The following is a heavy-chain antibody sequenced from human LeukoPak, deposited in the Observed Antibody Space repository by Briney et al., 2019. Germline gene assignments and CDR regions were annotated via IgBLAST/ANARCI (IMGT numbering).Heavy chain of an antibody. CDR2: IRDSGET. J-gene: IGHJ5*02. Sequence: PGGSLRLSCAGSGFSVSNYYMSWVRQAPGKGLEWVSLIRDSGETFYADSVKGRFTISRDNSKNTMYLQMNRLRVEDTAVYFCARDRAVTQDWVEFDPWGQGTLVTASS. D-gene: IGHD4-17*01. V-gene: IGHV3-66*03. CDR3: ARDRAVTQDWVEFDP. CDR1: GFSVSNYY.